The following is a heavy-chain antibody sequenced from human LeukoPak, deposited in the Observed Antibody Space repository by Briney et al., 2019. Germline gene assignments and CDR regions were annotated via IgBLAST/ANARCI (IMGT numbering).Heavy chain of an antibody. CDR3: ARGAHYYYDSSGSAFDI. Sequence: SVKVSCKASGGTFSSYAISWVRQAPGQGLEWMGGIIPIFGTANYAQKFQGRVTITTDESTSTAYMELSSLRSEDTAVYYCARGAHYYYDSSGSAFDIWGQGTMVTVSS. CDR2: IIPIFGTA. J-gene: IGHJ3*02. D-gene: IGHD3-22*01. CDR1: GGTFSSYA. V-gene: IGHV1-69*05.